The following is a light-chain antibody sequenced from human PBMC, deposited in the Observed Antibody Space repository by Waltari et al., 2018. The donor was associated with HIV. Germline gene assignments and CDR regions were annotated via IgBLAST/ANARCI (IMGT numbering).Light chain of an antibody. CDR2: AAS. CDR3: QKYNTAPYT. Sequence: DIQMTQSPSSLSVSVGDRVIIACRASQDISNKLPWYQQKPGTVPKLLIYAASTLQSGVPSRFSGSGSGTDFTLTIDSLQPEDIATYYCQKYNTAPYTFGQGTNLEI. V-gene: IGKV1-27*01. J-gene: IGKJ2*01. CDR1: QDISNK.